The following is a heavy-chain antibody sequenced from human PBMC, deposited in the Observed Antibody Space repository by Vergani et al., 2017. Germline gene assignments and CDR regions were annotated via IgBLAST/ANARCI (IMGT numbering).Heavy chain of an antibody. CDR2: INPNSGGT. V-gene: IGHV1-2*02. CDR3: ERGGTWFSQHNWNDGAFDY. Sequence: QVQLVQSGAEVKKPGASVKVSCKASGYTFTDYYMHWVRQAPGQGLEWMGWINPNSGGTNYAQKFQGRVTMTRDTSISTAYMELSRLRSDDTAVYYCERGGTWFSQHNWNDGAFDYWGQGTLVTVSS. D-gene: IGHD1-1*01. J-gene: IGHJ4*02. CDR1: GYTFTDYY.